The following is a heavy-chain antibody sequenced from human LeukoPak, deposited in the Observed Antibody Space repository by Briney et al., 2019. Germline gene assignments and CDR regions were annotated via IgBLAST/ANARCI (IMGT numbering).Heavy chain of an antibody. Sequence: LGASVKVSCKASGYTFTGYYMHWLRQAPGQGREWMGWINPNSGGTDYAQKFQGRVNMARDTSISTAYMELSSLTSDDTAVYYCSRGRADGYSGYDFGDYWGQGTLVTVSS. V-gene: IGHV1-2*03. CDR2: INPNSGGT. CDR1: GYTFTGYY. J-gene: IGHJ4*02. D-gene: IGHD5-12*01. CDR3: SRGRADGYSGYDFGDY.